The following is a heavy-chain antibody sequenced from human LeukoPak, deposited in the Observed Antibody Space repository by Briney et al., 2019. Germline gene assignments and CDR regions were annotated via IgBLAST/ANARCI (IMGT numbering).Heavy chain of an antibody. Sequence: PSETLSLTCAVYGGSFSGYYWSWIRQPPGKGLEWIGEINHSGSTNYNPSLKSRVTISVDTSKNQFSLKLSSVTAADTAVYYCARVGPSNVVPAATTDFDYWGQGTLVTVSS. CDR2: INHSGST. J-gene: IGHJ4*02. CDR1: GGSFSGYY. V-gene: IGHV4-34*01. CDR3: ARVGPSNVVPAATTDFDY. D-gene: IGHD2-2*01.